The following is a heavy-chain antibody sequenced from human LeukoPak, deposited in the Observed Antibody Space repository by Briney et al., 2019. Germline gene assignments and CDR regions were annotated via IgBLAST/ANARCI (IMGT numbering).Heavy chain of an antibody. J-gene: IGHJ4*02. CDR2: INGGGVIT. V-gene: IGHV3-23*01. Sequence: PGGSLRLSCEGSRYSFDSYAMTWVRQAPGKGLEWVSSINGGGVITYYAESVKGRFTVSRDNSKNTLFLQMNSLRAEDTAVFYCAKRYGDSTGWFFDFWGQGSLVTVSS. CDR1: RYSFDSYA. CDR3: AKRYGDSTGWFFDF. D-gene: IGHD6-13*01.